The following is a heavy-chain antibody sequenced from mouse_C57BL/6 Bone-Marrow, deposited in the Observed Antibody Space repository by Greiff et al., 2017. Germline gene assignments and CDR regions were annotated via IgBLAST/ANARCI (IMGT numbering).Heavy chain of an antibody. Sequence: DVKLVESGGGLVKPGGSLKLSCAASGFTFSSYAMSWVRQTPEKRLEWVATISDGGSYTYYPDNVKGRFTISRDNAKNNLYLQMSHLKSEDTAMYYCARDPIPQDGYYDYWGQGTTLTVSS. CDR2: ISDGGSYT. D-gene: IGHD2-3*01. CDR3: ARDPIPQDGYYDY. CDR1: GFTFSSYA. J-gene: IGHJ2*01. V-gene: IGHV5-4*01.